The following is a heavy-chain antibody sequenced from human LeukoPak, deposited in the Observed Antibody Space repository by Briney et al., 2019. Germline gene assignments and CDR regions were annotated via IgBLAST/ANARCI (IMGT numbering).Heavy chain of an antibody. Sequence: PSETLSLTCTVSGGSISSYYWSWIRQPPGKGLEWIGYIYYSGSTNYNPSLKSRVTISVDTSKNQFSLKLSSVTAADTAVYYCARVRGGEFDFDYWGQGTLVTVSS. CDR3: ARVRGGEFDFDY. D-gene: IGHD2-21*01. V-gene: IGHV4-59*08. CDR1: GGSISSYY. CDR2: IYYSGST. J-gene: IGHJ4*02.